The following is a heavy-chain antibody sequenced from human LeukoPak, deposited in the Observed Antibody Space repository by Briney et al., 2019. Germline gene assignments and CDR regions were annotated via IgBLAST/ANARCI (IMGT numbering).Heavy chain of an antibody. J-gene: IGHJ4*02. CDR1: GGSISSYY. CDR3: ATSSETYYYDSSGSLPGDY. V-gene: IGHV4-34*01. CDR2: INHSGST. Sequence: SETLSLTCTVSGGSISSYYWSWIRQPPGKGLEWIGEINHSGSTNYNPSLKSRVTISVDTSKNQFSLKLSSVTAADTAVYYCATSSETYYYDSSGSLPGDYWGQGTLVTVSS. D-gene: IGHD3-22*01.